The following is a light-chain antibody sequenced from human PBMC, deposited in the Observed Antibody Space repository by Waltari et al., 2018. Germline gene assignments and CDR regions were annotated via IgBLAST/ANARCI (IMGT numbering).Light chain of an antibody. CDR2: DVT. CDR1: TNDLGSYNY. CDR3: CSYAGSYTWV. J-gene: IGLJ3*02. V-gene: IGLV2-11*01. Sequence: SALTQPRSVSGSPGQSVTISCTGTTNDLGSYNYVSWYQQHPGKAPKLILLDVTTRPSGAPARSSGSKSGNTASLTISGLRAEDEAEYYCCSYAGSYTWVFGGGTKLTVV.